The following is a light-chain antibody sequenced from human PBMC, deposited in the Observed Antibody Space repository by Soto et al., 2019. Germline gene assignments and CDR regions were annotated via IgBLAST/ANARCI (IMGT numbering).Light chain of an antibody. CDR1: SSNIGNND. CDR3: GTWDSSLSAWV. Sequence: QSVLTQPPSVSAAPGQKVTISCSGSSSNIGNNDVSWYQHLPGTAPKLLIYDNDKRPSGIPDRFSGSRSGTSATLGITGLQTGDEADYYCGTWDSSLSAWVFGGGTQLTVL. J-gene: IGLJ3*02. V-gene: IGLV1-51*01. CDR2: DND.